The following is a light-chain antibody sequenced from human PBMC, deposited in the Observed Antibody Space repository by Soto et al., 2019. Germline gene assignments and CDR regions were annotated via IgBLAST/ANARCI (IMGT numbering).Light chain of an antibody. CDR1: QTVRNNY. CDR3: QQYNNWPII. V-gene: IGKV3D-20*02. Sequence: EFVLTQSPGTLSLSPGERATLSCRASQTVRNNYLAWYQQKPGQAPRLLIYDASSRATGIPDRFSGSGSGTDFTLTISSLQSEDFAVYYCQQYNNWPIIYGQGTRLEIK. J-gene: IGKJ5*01. CDR2: DAS.